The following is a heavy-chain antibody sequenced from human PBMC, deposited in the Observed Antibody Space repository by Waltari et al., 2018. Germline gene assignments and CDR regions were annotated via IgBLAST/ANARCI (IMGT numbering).Heavy chain of an antibody. J-gene: IGHJ6*02. CDR3: ARDMTTRALLGVGMDV. CDR2: ISSSSSTI. D-gene: IGHD1-26*01. CDR1: GFTVSSNY. V-gene: IGHV3-48*01. Sequence: EVQLVESGGGLIQPGGSLRLSCAASGFTVSSNYMSWVRQAPGKGLEWVSYISSSSSTIYYADSVKGRFTISRDNAKNSLYLQMNSLRAEDTAVYYCARDMTTRALLGVGMDVWGQGTTVTVSS.